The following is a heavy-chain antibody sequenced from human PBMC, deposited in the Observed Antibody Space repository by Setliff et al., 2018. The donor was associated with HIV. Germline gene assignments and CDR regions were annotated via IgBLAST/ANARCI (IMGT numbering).Heavy chain of an antibody. V-gene: IGHV1-18*01. CDR1: GSSFTSYG. Sequence: ASVKVSCKASGSSFTSYGLNWVRQAPGQGLEWMGWISVYNGYTNYAQKVRDRVTMTADTSTSTAYMELRSLRSDDTAMYYCARAYDILTGYAFDLWGQGTMVTVSS. CDR3: ARAYDILTGYAFDL. CDR2: ISVYNGYT. J-gene: IGHJ3*01. D-gene: IGHD3-9*01.